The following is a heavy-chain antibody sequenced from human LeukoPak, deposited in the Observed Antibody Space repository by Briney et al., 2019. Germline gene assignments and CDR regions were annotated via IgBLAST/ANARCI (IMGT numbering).Heavy chain of an antibody. J-gene: IGHJ4*02. CDR1: GFTFSSYE. Sequence: GGSLRLSCAASGFTFSSYEMNWVRQAPGKGLEWVAYISSSGSTIYYADSVKGRFTISRGNAKNSLYLQMNSLRAEDTAVYYCARGGDIVVVVAATPGTFDYWGQGTLVTVSS. D-gene: IGHD2-15*01. V-gene: IGHV3-48*03. CDR2: ISSSGSTI. CDR3: ARGGDIVVVVAATPGTFDY.